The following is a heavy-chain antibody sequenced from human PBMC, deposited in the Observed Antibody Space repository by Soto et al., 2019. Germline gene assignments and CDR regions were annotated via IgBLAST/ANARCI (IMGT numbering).Heavy chain of an antibody. D-gene: IGHD2-2*01. CDR1: GFAFNNYG. CDR3: AREDSIIIPAVSDF. J-gene: IGHJ4*02. V-gene: IGHV3-21*01. CDR2: ISKSDYT. Sequence: LRLSCTVSGFAFNNYGINWIRQAPGKGLEWVSSISKSDYTYYSDSVKGRFTISRDNAKNSVSLQMNTLRVEDTAVYYCAREDSIIIPAVSDFWGQGTLVTVSS.